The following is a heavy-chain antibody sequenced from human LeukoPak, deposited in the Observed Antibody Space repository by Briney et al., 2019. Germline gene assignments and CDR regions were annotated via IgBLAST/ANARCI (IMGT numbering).Heavy chain of an antibody. Sequence: GGSLRLSCTASGFTFSRYWMSWVRQAPGKGLEWVANIKQDGSEKDYVDSVKGRFTISRDNAKNSLYLQMNSLRAEDTAVYYCARTMVRGVKATFDYWGQGTLVTVSS. CDR3: ARTMVRGVKATFDY. J-gene: IGHJ4*02. D-gene: IGHD3-10*01. CDR1: GFTFSRYW. CDR2: IKQDGSEK. V-gene: IGHV3-7*01.